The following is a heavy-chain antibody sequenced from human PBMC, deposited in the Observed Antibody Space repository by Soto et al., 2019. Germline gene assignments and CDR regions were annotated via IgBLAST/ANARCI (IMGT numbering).Heavy chain of an antibody. CDR3: AKMIGIAAAYSYYGMDV. Sequence: GGSLRLSCAASGFTFDDYAMHWVRQAPGKGLEWVSGISWNSGSIGYADSVKGRFTISRDNTKNSLYLQMNSLRAEDTALYYCAKMIGIAAAYSYYGMDVWGQGTTVTVSS. J-gene: IGHJ6*02. D-gene: IGHD6-13*01. V-gene: IGHV3-9*01. CDR2: ISWNSGSI. CDR1: GFTFDDYA.